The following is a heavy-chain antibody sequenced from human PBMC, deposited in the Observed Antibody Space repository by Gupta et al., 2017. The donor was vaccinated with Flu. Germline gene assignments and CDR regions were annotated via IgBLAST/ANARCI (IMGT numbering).Heavy chain of an antibody. CDR1: G. V-gene: IGHV1-18*01. CDR2: IRAYSGDT. D-gene: IGHD6-13*01. Sequence: GISRGRHATGKGLEWMGGIRAYSGDTHFAKNFQCRVTLTRDTTTNTAYMELRTLRSDDTAVYYCSREAESMPAPGTVYFHHWGQGTLVSVSS. J-gene: IGHJ1*01. CDR3: SREAESMPAPGTVYFHH.